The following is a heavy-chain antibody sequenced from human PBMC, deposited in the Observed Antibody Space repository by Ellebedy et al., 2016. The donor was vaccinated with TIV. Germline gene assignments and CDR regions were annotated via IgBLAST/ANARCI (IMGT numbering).Heavy chain of an antibody. CDR2: IWYDGSNK. CDR1: GFTFSSYG. Sequence: GGSLRLXXAAAGFTFSSYGMNWVRQAPGKGLEWVAVIWYDGSNKYYADSVKGRFTISRDNSKNMLYLQMNSLRAEDTAVYYCARASTRPGGYFDLWGRGTLVTVSS. J-gene: IGHJ2*01. V-gene: IGHV3-33*01. D-gene: IGHD1-14*01. CDR3: ARASTRPGGYFDL.